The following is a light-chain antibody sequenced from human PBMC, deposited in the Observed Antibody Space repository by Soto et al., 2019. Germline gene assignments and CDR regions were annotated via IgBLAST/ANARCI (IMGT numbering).Light chain of an antibody. Sequence: EIVMTQSPATLSVSPGERPTLSCRASQSVSSNLAWYQQKPGQAPRLLIYGASTRATGVPARFSGSGSGTEFTLTINSLQSEDFAVYYCQQYNNWPLTFGGGTKVDIK. CDR2: GAS. CDR1: QSVSSN. CDR3: QQYNNWPLT. J-gene: IGKJ4*01. V-gene: IGKV3-15*01.